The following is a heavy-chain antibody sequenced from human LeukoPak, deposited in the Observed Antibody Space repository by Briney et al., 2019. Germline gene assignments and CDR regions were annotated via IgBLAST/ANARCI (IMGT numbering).Heavy chain of an antibody. CDR3: AKDVVTAHPWYFDY. CDR2: ISGRGGST. V-gene: IGHV3-23*01. CDR1: GFTFSNYA. Sequence: GGSLRLSCAASGFTFSNYAMSWVRQAPGKGLEWVSAISGRGGSTYYADSVKGRFTISRDNSKNTLYLQMSSLRAEDTAVYYCAKDVVTAHPWYFDYWGQGTLVTVSS. J-gene: IGHJ4*02. D-gene: IGHD2-21*02.